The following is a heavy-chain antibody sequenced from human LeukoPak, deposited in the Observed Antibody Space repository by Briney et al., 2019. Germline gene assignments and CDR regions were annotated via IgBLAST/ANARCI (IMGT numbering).Heavy chain of an antibody. J-gene: IGHJ4*02. V-gene: IGHV4-34*01. CDR3: ARTRRSSGWYIDY. Sequence: SETLSLTCAVYGGSFSGYYWSWIRQPPGKGLEWIGEINHSGSTNYNSSLKSRVTISVDTSKNQFSLKLSSVTAADTAVYYCARTRRSSGWYIDYWGRGTLVTVSS. CDR1: GGSFSGYY. D-gene: IGHD6-19*01. CDR2: INHSGST.